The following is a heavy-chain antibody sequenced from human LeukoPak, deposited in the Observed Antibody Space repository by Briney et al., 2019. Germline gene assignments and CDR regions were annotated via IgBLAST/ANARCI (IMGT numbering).Heavy chain of an antibody. D-gene: IGHD4-17*01. CDR1: GFTFSSYA. V-gene: IGHV3-23*01. J-gene: IGHJ4*02. CDR2: ISGSGGST. CDR3: AKVLTVTTDPFDY. Sequence: GGSLRLSCAASGFTFSSYAMTWVRQAPGKGLEWVSAISGSGGSTYHADSVKGRFTISRDNSQNTLYLQMNSLRAEDTAVYYCAKVLTVTTDPFDYWGQGTLVTVSS.